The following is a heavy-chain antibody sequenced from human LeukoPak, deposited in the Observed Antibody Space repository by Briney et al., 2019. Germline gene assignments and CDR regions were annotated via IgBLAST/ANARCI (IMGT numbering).Heavy chain of an antibody. CDR2: IDPSDSYV. V-gene: IGHV5-10-1*01. CDR1: GYRFSSNW. Sequence: PGESLKISCQGSGYRFSSNWISWVRQMPGKGLEWMGRIDPSDSYVNYSPSFQGHVTISVDKSISTAYLQWSSLKASDTAMYYCARYKDPSSPSREDYWGRGTLVTVSS. CDR3: ARYKDPSSPSREDY. J-gene: IGHJ4*02. D-gene: IGHD6-6*01.